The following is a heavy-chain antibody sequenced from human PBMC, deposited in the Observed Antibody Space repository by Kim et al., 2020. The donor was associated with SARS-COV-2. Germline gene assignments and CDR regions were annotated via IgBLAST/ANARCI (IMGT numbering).Heavy chain of an antibody. CDR1: GLTIDDYA. J-gene: IGHJ3*02. CDR2: ISGSGGTT. V-gene: IGHV3-23*01. Sequence: GGSLRLSCAVSGLTIDDYAMTWVRQAPGKGLEWVSTISGSGGTTNYADSVKGRFTVSRDNSKSTVYLQMNGLRAEDPAVYYCAINRKPSIIVAAGFDIWG. D-gene: IGHD5-12*01. CDR3: AINRKPSIIVAAGFDI.